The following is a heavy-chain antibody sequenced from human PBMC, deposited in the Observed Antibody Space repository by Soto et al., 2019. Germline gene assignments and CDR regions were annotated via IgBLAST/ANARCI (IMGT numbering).Heavy chain of an antibody. D-gene: IGHD2-2*01. CDR1: GFSLSNARMG. CDR2: IFSNDEK. V-gene: IGHV2-26*01. CDR3: ARILIPSTMPYYFDY. Sequence: ESGPTLVNPTETLTLTCTVSGFSLSNARMGVSWIRQPPGKALEWLAHIFSNDEKSYSTSLKSRLTISKDTSKSQVVLTMTNMDPVDTATYYCARILIPSTMPYYFDYWGQGTLVTVSS. J-gene: IGHJ4*02.